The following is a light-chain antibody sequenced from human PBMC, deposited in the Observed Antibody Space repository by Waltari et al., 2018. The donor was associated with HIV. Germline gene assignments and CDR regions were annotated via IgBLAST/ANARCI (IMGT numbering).Light chain of an antibody. J-gene: IGKJ1*01. CDR3: QQYSDYPWT. CDR2: KTP. CDR1: QNIRSL. Sequence: IQTTPSPPTLSASLGGRVPLICRPSQNIRSLLAWNQQKPGKAPKLLIYKTPSVEDGVPSRFSGSESGTQFTLTISGLQPDDFATYYCQQYSDYPWTFGQGTKVEIK. V-gene: IGKV1-5*03.